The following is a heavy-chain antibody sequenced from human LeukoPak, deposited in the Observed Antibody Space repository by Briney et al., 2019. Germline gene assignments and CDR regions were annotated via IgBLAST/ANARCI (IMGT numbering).Heavy chain of an antibody. CDR1: GYTFTGYY. J-gene: IGHJ4*02. CDR3: ARDPAARRSGRGYYFDY. CDR2: INPNSGGT. V-gene: IGHV1-2*02. Sequence: ASVKVSCKAPGYTFTGYYMHWVRQAPGQGLEWMGWINPNSGGTNYAQKFQGRVTMTRDTSISTAYMELSRLRSDDTAVYYCARDPAARRSGRGYYFDYWGQGTLVTVSS. D-gene: IGHD6-6*01.